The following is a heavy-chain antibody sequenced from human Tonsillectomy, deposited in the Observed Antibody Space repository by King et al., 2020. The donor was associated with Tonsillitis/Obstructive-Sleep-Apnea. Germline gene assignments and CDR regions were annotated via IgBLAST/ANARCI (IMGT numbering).Heavy chain of an antibody. J-gene: IGHJ2*01. Sequence: QLQESGPVLVKPSQTLSLTCTVSGGSISSGGYYCSWFSLHPGNGPEWIGYSYSSGISYYNPSLKRRVTISVDTSKNQFSLKLSSVTAADTAVYYCARALYLARYFDLWGRGTLVTVSS. CDR2: SYSSGIS. CDR3: ARALYLARYFDL. V-gene: IGHV4-31*03. D-gene: IGHD3-10*01. CDR1: GGSISSGGYY.